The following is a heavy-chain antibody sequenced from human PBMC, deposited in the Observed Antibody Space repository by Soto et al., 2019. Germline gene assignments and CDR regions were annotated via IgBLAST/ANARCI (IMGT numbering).Heavy chain of an antibody. V-gene: IGHV3-30*19. CDR3: ARALSEAYDAFDI. J-gene: IGHJ3*02. CDR1: KSIFTGYG. CDR2: ISYDGTNK. Sequence: PGGSLRLSCAASKSIFTGYGMHWVRQTPGKGLEWVAVISYDGTNKYYADSVKGRFTISRDNSKNTLYLQMNSLRAEDTAVYYCARALSEAYDAFDIWGQGTMVTVSS.